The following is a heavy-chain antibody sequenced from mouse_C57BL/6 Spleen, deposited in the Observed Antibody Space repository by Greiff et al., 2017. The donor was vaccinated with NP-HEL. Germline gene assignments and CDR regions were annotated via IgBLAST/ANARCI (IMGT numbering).Heavy chain of an antibody. CDR1: GFTFSSYA. V-gene: IGHV5-4*03. Sequence: EVMLVESGGGLVKPGGSLKLSCAASGFTFSSYAMSWVRQTPEKRLEWVATISDGGSYTYYPDNVKGRFTISRDNAKNNLYLQMSHLKSEDTAMYYCARGCSYPSQDFDYWGQGTTLTVSS. CDR2: ISDGGSYT. D-gene: IGHD1-1*01. J-gene: IGHJ2*01. CDR3: ARGCSYPSQDFDY.